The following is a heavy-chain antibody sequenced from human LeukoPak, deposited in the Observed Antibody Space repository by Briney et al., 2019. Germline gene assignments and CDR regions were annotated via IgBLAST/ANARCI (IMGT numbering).Heavy chain of an antibody. Sequence: ASVKVSCKVSGYTLTELSMHWVRQAPGKGREWMGGFDPEDGETIYAQKFQGRVTMTEDTSTDTAYRELSSLRSEDTAVYYCTIPGGSSRDFEYWGQRTLVTVSS. J-gene: IGHJ4*02. CDR2: FDPEDGET. D-gene: IGHD6-13*01. CDR3: TIPGGSSRDFEY. V-gene: IGHV1-24*01. CDR1: GYTLTELS.